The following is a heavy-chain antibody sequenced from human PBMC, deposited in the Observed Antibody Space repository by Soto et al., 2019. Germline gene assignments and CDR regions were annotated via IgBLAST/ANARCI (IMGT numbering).Heavy chain of an antibody. D-gene: IGHD3-22*01. Sequence: GGSLRLSCAASGFTFSSYAMHWVRQAPGKGLEWVAVISYDGGNKYYADSVKGRFTISRDNSKNTLYLQMNSLRAEDTAVYYCARDYGLRYYDSSGYYDYWGQGTLVTVSS. V-gene: IGHV3-30-3*01. J-gene: IGHJ4*02. CDR3: ARDYGLRYYDSSGYYDY. CDR2: ISYDGGNK. CDR1: GFTFSSYA.